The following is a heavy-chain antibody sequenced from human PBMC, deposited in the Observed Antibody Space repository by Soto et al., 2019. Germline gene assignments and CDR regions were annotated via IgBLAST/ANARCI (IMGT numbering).Heavy chain of an antibody. CDR2: ISGSGGST. CDR1: GFTFSSYA. Sequence: GGSLRLSCAASGFTFSSYAMSWVRQAPGKGLEWVSAISGSGGSTYYADSVKGRFTISRDNSKNTLYLQMNSLRAEDTAVYYCAKDYNSAARPGGAFDIWGQGTMVTVSS. J-gene: IGHJ3*02. V-gene: IGHV3-23*01. D-gene: IGHD6-6*01. CDR3: AKDYNSAARPGGAFDI.